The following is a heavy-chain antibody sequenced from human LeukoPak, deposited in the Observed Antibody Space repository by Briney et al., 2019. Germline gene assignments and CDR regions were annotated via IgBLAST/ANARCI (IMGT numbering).Heavy chain of an antibody. Sequence: SETLSLTCTVSGYSISSGYYWGWIRQPPGKGLEWIGSIYHSGSTYYNPSLKSRVTISVDTSKNQFSLKLSSVTAADTAVYYCARDLPNSGSNLAGGYWGQGTLVTVSS. CDR2: IYHSGST. D-gene: IGHD1-26*01. V-gene: IGHV4-38-2*02. CDR1: GYSISSGYY. CDR3: ARDLPNSGSNLAGGY. J-gene: IGHJ4*02.